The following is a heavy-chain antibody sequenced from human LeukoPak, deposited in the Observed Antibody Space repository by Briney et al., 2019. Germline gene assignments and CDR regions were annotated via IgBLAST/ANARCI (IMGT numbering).Heavy chain of an antibody. CDR1: GYTFTSYD. D-gene: IGHD6-13*01. J-gene: IGHJ4*02. V-gene: IGHV1-8*01. CDR3: ARIRRVSRNFDY. Sequence: ASVKVSCKTSGYTFTSYDINWVRQATGQGLEWMGWMNPNSGNTGYAQKFQGRVTMTRNISISTAYMELSSLKSEDTAVYYCARIRRVSRNFDYWGQGTLVTVSS. CDR2: MNPNSGNT.